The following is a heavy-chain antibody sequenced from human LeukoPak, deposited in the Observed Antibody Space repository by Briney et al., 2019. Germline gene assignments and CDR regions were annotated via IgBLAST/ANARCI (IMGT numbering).Heavy chain of an antibody. CDR2: MHYSGST. V-gene: IGHV4-39*07. CDR3: CGSGWCAGPFGY. CDR1: GGSITKNGYY. Sequence: PSEPLSLTCSVPGGSITKNGYYWGWIRQSPETGLEWIGSMHYSGSTYYNPSLNSRVTISVDTSKNQFSLKLTSGTAADTAVYYCCGSGWCAGPFGYWGQGALVTVSS. D-gene: IGHD6-19*01. J-gene: IGHJ4*02.